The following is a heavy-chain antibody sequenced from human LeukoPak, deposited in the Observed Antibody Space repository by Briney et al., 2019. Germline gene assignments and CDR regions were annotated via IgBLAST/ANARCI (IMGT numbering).Heavy chain of an antibody. CDR1: GFTFSSYS. J-gene: IGHJ4*02. V-gene: IGHV3-21*01. Sequence: GGSLRLSCAASGFTFSSYSTNWVRQAPGKGLEWVSSISSSSSYIYYADSVKGRFTISRDNAKNSLYLQMNSLRAEDTAVYYCARRSGVRGVIITEGSYYFDYWGQGTLVTVSS. CDR3: ARRSGVRGVIITEGSYYFDY. D-gene: IGHD3-10*01. CDR2: ISSSSSYI.